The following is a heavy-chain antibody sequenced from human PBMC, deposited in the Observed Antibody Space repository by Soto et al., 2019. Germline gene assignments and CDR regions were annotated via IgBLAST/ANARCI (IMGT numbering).Heavy chain of an antibody. V-gene: IGHV4-30-2*01. D-gene: IGHD6-6*01. Sequence: RSLTCAVSGGSISSGGYSWSWIRQPPGKGLEWIGYIYHSGSTYYNPSLKSRVTISVDRSKNQFSLKLSSVTAADTAVYYCASLAARGEDYWGQGTLVTVSS. CDR3: ASLAARGEDY. CDR1: GGSISSGGYS. CDR2: IYHSGST. J-gene: IGHJ4*02.